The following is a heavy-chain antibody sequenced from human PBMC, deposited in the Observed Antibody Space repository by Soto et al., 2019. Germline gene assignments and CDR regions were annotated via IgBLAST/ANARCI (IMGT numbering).Heavy chain of an antibody. D-gene: IGHD1-26*01. Sequence: GSLRLSWVASGFTFNDYYRSRIRQAPGKGLEWVSYISSISSYTNYAASLKGRFTISRDNSKTTLYLQRSRRRADDTAVYYGAKGSTLSSPYYFDHGGQAMLATVS. CDR3: AKGSTLSSPYYFDH. CDR2: ISSISSYT. J-gene: IGHJ4*02. V-gene: IGHV3-11*05. CDR1: GFTFNDYY.